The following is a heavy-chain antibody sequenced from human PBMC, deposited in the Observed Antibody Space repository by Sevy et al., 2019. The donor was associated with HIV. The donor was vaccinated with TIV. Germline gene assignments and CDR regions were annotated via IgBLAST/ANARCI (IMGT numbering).Heavy chain of an antibody. V-gene: IGHV3-23*01. CDR1: GFIFSSYA. D-gene: IGHD3-3*01. J-gene: IGHJ4*02. CDR2: ISGHGGST. CDR3: AGGFWSGFDY. Sequence: GGSLRLSCAASGFIFSSYAMSWVRQAPGKGLEWVSTISGHGGSTYYADSVKGRFPISRDNSKNTLDLQMNGLRAEDTAVYYCAGGFWSGFDYWGQGTLVTVSS.